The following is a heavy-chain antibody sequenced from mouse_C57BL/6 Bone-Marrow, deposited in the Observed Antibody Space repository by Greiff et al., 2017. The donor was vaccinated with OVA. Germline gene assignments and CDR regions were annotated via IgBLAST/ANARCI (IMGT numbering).Heavy chain of an antibody. J-gene: IGHJ4*01. CDR3: ARSDQANMDY. CDR2: IHPNSGST. CDR1: GYTFTSYW. V-gene: IGHV1-64*01. D-gene: IGHD3-2*02. Sequence: QVQLQQPGAELVKPGASVKLSCKASGYTFTSYWMHWVKQRPGHGLEWIGMIHPNSGSTNYNEKFKSKATLTVDKSSSTAYMQLSSLTSEDAAVYYCARSDQANMDYWGQGTSVTVSS.